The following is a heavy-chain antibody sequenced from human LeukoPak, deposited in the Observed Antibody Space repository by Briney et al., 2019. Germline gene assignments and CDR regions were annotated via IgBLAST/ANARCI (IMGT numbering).Heavy chain of an antibody. CDR3: ARDLEGSGYYNWFDP. V-gene: IGHV1-69*04. CDR1: GGTFSSYA. D-gene: IGHD3-22*01. CDR2: IIPILGIA. J-gene: IGHJ5*02. Sequence: ASVKVSCKASGGTFSSYAISWVRQAPGQGLEWMGRIIPILGIANYAQKFQGRVTITADKSTSTAYMELSSLRSEDTAVYYCARDLEGSGYYNWFDPWGQGTLVTVSS.